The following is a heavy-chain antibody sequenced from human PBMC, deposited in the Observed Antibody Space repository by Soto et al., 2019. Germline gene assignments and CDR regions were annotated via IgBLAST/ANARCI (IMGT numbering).Heavy chain of an antibody. CDR2: IHYSGST. Sequence: QVQLQESGPGLVKPSQTVSLTCTVSGGSVGSGDYYWSWIRQPPGNGLEWIGHIHYSGSTYYTPPFESRVTISLDAPKNQFSLTLRSVTAADTAVYYCARASLLEQVGYWGQGTQVTVSS. CDR1: GGSVGSGDYY. D-gene: IGHD6-13*01. CDR3: ARASLLEQVGY. V-gene: IGHV4-30-4*01. J-gene: IGHJ4*02.